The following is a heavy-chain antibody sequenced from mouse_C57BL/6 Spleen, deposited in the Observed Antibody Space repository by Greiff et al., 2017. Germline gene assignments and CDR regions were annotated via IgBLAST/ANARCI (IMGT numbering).Heavy chain of an antibody. Sequence: QVQLQQPGAELVKPGASVKLSCKASGYTFTSYWMHWVKQRPGQGLEWIGMIHPNSGSTNYNEKFKGKATLTVDKSSSTAYMQLSSLTSEDSAVYYCAPFYDYDGVFGVWGTGATVTVSS. D-gene: IGHD2-4*01. J-gene: IGHJ1*03. CDR1: GYTFTSYW. CDR3: APFYDYDGVFGV. V-gene: IGHV1-64*01. CDR2: IHPNSGST.